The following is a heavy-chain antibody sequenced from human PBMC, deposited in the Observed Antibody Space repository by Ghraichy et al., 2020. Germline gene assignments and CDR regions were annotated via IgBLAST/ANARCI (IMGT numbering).Heavy chain of an antibody. CDR1: GGSFSGYY. V-gene: IGHV4-34*01. D-gene: IGHD3-9*01. J-gene: IGHJ4*02. CDR3: ARVGQWGLRYFDWLLRGYFDY. CDR2: INHSGST. Sequence: SETLSLTCAVYGGSFSGYYWSWIRQPPGKGLEWIGEINHSGSTNYNPSLKSRVTISVDTSKNQFSLKLSSVTAADTAVYYCARVGQWGLRYFDWLLRGYFDYWGQGTLVTVSS.